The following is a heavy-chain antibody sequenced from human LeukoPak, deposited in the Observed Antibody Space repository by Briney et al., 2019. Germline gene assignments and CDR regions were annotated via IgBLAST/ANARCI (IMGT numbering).Heavy chain of an antibody. V-gene: IGHV1-69*05. CDR3: ARVGRSRGSLPNFYYYMDV. D-gene: IGHD2-15*01. J-gene: IGHJ6*03. Sequence: GASVKVSCKASGGTFSSYAISWVRQAPGQGLEWMGGIIPMFGSANYAQKLQGRVTITTDHSTSTAYMELSSLSSEDTAVYYCARVGRSRGSLPNFYYYMDVWGKGTTVTVSS. CDR2: IIPMFGSA. CDR1: GGTFSSYA.